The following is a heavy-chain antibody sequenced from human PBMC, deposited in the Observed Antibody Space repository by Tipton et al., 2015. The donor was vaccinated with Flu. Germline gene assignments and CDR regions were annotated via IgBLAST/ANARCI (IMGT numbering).Heavy chain of an antibody. CDR1: GFTFDDYA. D-gene: IGHD1-26*01. J-gene: IGHJ3*02. CDR3: AKAVGGGESSWDDAFDI. Sequence: RSLRLSCAASGFTFDDYAMHWVRQAPGKGLEWVPGISWNSGSIGYADSVKGRFTISRDNAKNSLYLQMNSLRAEDTALYYCAKAVGGGESSWDDAFDIWGQGTMVTVSS. V-gene: IGHV3-9*01. CDR2: ISWNSGSI.